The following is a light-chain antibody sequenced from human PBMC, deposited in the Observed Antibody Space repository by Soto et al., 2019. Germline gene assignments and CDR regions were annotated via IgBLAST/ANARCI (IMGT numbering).Light chain of an antibody. CDR2: DAS. V-gene: IGKV3-20*01. CDR3: QQYGTAPIT. Sequence: EIVLTQSPGTLSLSPGERATLSCRASQSVASGHLAWYQQTPGQAPRLLVSDASSRATGIPDRSSGSASGTDFTLTISRLEPEDSAMYYCQQYGTAPITFGQGTKVDIK. CDR1: QSVASGH. J-gene: IGKJ1*01.